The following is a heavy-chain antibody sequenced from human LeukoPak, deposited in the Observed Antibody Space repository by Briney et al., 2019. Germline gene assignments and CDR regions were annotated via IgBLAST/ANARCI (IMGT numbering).Heavy chain of an antibody. D-gene: IGHD6-13*01. CDR2: INWNGGST. V-gene: IGHV3-20*04. J-gene: IGHJ6*03. CDR1: GFTFDDYG. Sequence: GGSLRLSCAASGFTFDDYGMSWVRQAPGKGLEWVSGINWNGGSTGYADSGKGRFTISRDNAKNSLYLQMTSLRAEDTALYYCARTVGSSWHPYPQYYYCYMDVWGKGTTVTVSS. CDR3: ARTVGSSWHPYPQYYYCYMDV.